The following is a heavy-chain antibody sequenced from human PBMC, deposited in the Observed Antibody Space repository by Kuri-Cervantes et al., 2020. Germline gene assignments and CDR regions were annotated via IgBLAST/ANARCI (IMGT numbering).Heavy chain of an antibody. V-gene: IGHV4-4*02. CDR2: IYHSGST. J-gene: IGHJ4*02. D-gene: IGHD1-26*01. CDR1: GGSISSSNW. Sequence: SETLSLTCAVSGGSISSSNWWSWVRQPPGKGLEWIGEIYHSGSTNYNPSLKSRVTISVDKSKNQFSLKLSSVTAADTAVYYCARAPWLGATTPPGYWGQGTLVTVSS. CDR3: ARAPWLGATTPPGY.